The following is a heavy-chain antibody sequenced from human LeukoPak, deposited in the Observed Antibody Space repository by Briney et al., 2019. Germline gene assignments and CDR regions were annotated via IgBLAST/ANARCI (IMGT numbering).Heavy chain of an antibody. CDR1: GFTFSSYA. Sequence: GGSLRLSCAASGFTFSSYAMSWVRQAPGKGLEWVSAISGSGGSTYYADSAKGRFTISRDDSKNTLYLQMNSLRAEDTAVYYCAKDEDIVVVPAARIPTDYWGQGTLVTVSS. D-gene: IGHD2-2*01. CDR3: AKDEDIVVVPAARIPTDY. CDR2: ISGSGGST. J-gene: IGHJ4*02. V-gene: IGHV3-23*01.